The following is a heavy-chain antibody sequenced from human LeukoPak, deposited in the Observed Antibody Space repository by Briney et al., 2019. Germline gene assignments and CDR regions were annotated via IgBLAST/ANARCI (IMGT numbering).Heavy chain of an antibody. J-gene: IGHJ4*02. CDR1: GFTFSDYY. CDR2: ISSSGSTI. Sequence: KPGGSLRLSCAASGFTFSDYYMSWLRQAPGKGLEWVSYISSSGSTIYYADSAKGRFTISRDNAKNSLYLQMNSLRAEDTAVYYCARTGYYDSCAEYYFDYWGQGTLVTVSS. D-gene: IGHD3-22*01. CDR3: ARTGYYDSCAEYYFDY. V-gene: IGHV3-11*04.